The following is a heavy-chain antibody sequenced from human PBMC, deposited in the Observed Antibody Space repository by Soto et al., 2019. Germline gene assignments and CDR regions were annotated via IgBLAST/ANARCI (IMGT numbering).Heavy chain of an antibody. Sequence: GGSLRLSCTASGFTFGDYAMSWFRQAPGKGLEWVGFIRSKAYGGTTEYAASVKGRFTISRDDSKSIAYLQMNSLKTEDTAVYYCTRDHGAPGIAVAGHDAFDIWGQGTMVTVSS. CDR1: GFTFGDYA. CDR3: TRDHGAPGIAVAGHDAFDI. CDR2: IRSKAYGGTT. V-gene: IGHV3-49*03. J-gene: IGHJ3*02. D-gene: IGHD6-19*01.